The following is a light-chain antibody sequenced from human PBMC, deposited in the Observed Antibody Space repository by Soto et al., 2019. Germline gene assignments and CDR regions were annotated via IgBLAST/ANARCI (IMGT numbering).Light chain of an antibody. V-gene: IGKV3-20*01. Sequence: EIVLTQSPGTLSLSPGERATLSCRASQSVSSSYLAWYQQKPGQAPRLLIYGPSSRATGIPDRFSGSGSGTDFTLPISRLQPEDFAVYYCQQYGSSPLTFGGGTKVEIK. J-gene: IGKJ4*01. CDR3: QQYGSSPLT. CDR2: GPS. CDR1: QSVSSSY.